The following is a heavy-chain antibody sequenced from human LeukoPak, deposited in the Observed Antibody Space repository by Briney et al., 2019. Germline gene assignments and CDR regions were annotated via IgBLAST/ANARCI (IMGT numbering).Heavy chain of an antibody. CDR2: ISSSGSNI. CDR1: GFTFSSYN. V-gene: IGHV3-48*01. CDR3: ARVNPTYDY. J-gene: IGHJ4*02. Sequence: GGSLRLSCAAYGFTFSSYNMNWVRQAPGKGLEWVSYISSSGSNIYYADSVKGRFTISRDNAKNSLYLQMNSLRADDTAVYYCARVNPTYDYWGQGTLVTVSS.